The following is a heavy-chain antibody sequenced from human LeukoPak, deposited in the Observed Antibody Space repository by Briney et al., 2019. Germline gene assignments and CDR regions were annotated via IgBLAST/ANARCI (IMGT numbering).Heavy chain of an antibody. CDR1: GFTFSSYG. V-gene: IGHV3-33*01. Sequence: GRSLRLSCAASGFTFSSYGMHWVRQAPGKGLEWVAVIWYDGSNKYYADSVKGRFTISRDNSKNTLYLQMNSLRAEDTAVYYCASSTITATLDYWGQGTLVTVSS. J-gene: IGHJ4*02. CDR2: IWYDGSNK. D-gene: IGHD5-24*01. CDR3: ASSTITATLDY.